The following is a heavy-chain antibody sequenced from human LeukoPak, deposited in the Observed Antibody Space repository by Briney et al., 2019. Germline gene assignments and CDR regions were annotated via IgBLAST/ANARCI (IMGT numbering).Heavy chain of an antibody. D-gene: IGHD3-10*01. V-gene: IGHV3-21*01. Sequence: GGSLRLSCAASGFTFSSYSMKWVRQAPGKGLEWVSSISSSSSYIYYADSVKGRFTISRDNAKNSLYLQMNSLRAEDTAVYYCASGGSLKGYWGQGTLVTVSS. CDR3: ASGGSLKGY. CDR1: GFTFSSYS. J-gene: IGHJ4*02. CDR2: ISSSSSYI.